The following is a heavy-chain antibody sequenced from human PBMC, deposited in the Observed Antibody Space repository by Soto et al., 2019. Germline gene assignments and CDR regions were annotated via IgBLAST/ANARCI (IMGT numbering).Heavy chain of an antibody. CDR3: ARGNPFNYAGFDV. D-gene: IGHD3-16*01. Sequence: GASVKVSCKASGYTFSDFDINWLRQASGQGPEWMGWMNAKSGDTFFAQRFQGKFNMTWDTSLSTAYMEVGSLTSDDTAMYYCARGNPFNYAGFDVWCQGTTVTVSS. CDR2: MNAKSGDT. CDR1: GYTFSDFD. J-gene: IGHJ6*02. V-gene: IGHV1-8*01.